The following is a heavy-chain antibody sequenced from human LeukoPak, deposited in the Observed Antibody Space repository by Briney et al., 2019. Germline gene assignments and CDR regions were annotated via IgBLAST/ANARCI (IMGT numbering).Heavy chain of an antibody. CDR3: AREGGPYRPPDY. Sequence: SETLSLTCTVSGGSINSYYWSWIRQPPGKGLEWIGYIYYSGSTNYNPSLKSRVTISVDTSKNQFSLRLSSVTAADTAVYYCAREGGPYRPPDYSGQGTLVTVAS. J-gene: IGHJ4*02. V-gene: IGHV4-59*01. CDR2: IYYSGST. CDR1: GGSINSYY.